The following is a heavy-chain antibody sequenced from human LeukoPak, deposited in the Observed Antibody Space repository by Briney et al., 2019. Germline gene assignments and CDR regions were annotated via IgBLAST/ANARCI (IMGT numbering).Heavy chain of an antibody. CDR2: INPNSGDT. Sequence: ASVKVSCKASGYSFTDFYIHWVRLAPGQGLEWMGWINPNSGDTNYAQKFQGRLTMTRDTSISTAYMGMSRLRSDDTAVYSCARDYYDSSGTNFDSWGQGTLVTVSA. CDR3: ARDYYDSSGTNFDS. CDR1: GYSFTDFY. D-gene: IGHD3-22*01. V-gene: IGHV1-2*02. J-gene: IGHJ4*02.